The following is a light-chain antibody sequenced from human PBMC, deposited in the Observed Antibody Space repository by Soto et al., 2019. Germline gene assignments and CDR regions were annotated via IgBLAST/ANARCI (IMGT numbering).Light chain of an antibody. CDR3: QKCKTAPFT. J-gene: IGKJ4*01. V-gene: IGKV1-27*01. Sequence: DIQMTQSPSSLSASVGDRVTITCRASQDISNFLAWYQQKPGKVPKLLIYAASTLQSGVQSRLSGSGSGTDFTLTISSLQPEDVATYFCQKCKTAPFTFGGGTKVQIK. CDR1: QDISNF. CDR2: AAS.